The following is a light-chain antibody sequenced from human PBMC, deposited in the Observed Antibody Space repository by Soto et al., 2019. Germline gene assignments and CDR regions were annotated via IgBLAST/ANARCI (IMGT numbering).Light chain of an antibody. CDR1: QSVGSY. CDR3: QQRSDWPST. Sequence: EIVLTQSPATLSLYTGDRATLSCRARQSVGSYLGWYQQRPGQAPRLLIYDASNRASGIPARFSGSGSGTDFTLTISSLEPEDFAVYYCQQRSDWPSTFGGGTKVEIK. CDR2: DAS. J-gene: IGKJ4*01. V-gene: IGKV3-11*01.